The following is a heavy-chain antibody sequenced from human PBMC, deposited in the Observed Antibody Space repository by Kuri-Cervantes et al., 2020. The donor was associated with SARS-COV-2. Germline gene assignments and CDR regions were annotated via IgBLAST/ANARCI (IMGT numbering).Heavy chain of an antibody. CDR1: GGSISSSSYY. CDR2: NYYGGST. Sequence: WGSLRLSCTVSGGSISSSSYYWGWIRQPPGKGLEWSGSNYYGGSTSYNPSLRSRVTISVDTSIYKFSLKLSSLTAADTAVYYCARVDAWGKGNPGHRLL. V-gene: IGHV4-39*07. CDR3: ARVDA. J-gene: IGHJ5*01.